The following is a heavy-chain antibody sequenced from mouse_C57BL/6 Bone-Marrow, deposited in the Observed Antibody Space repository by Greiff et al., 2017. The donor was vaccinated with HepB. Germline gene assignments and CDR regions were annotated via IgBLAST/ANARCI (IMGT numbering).Heavy chain of an antibody. CDR2: INPGSGGT. CDR3: ARYDYAWFAY. V-gene: IGHV1-54*01. J-gene: IGHJ3*01. CDR1: GYAFTNYL. D-gene: IGHD2-4*01. Sequence: LEESGAELVRPGTSVKVSCKASGYAFTNYLIEWVKQRPGQGLEWIGVINPGSGGTNYNEKFKGKATLTADKSSSTAYMQLSSLTSEDSAVYFCARYDYAWFAYWGQGTLVTVSA.